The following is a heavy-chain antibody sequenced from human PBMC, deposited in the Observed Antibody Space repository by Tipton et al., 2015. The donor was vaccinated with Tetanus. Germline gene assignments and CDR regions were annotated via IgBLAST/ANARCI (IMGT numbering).Heavy chain of an antibody. CDR1: GFTFSKYA. CDR2: IWYDGSNR. J-gene: IGHJ4*02. D-gene: IGHD3-9*01. Sequence: SLRLSCAASGFTFSKYAIHWVRQAPGKGLEWVAVIWYDGSNRFYADSVKGRFTISRDNSKNTLYLQMNSLRAEDTAVYYCARDRAFLRYFDWLLDYWGQGTLVTVSS. CDR3: ARDRAFLRYFDWLLDY. V-gene: IGHV3-33*08.